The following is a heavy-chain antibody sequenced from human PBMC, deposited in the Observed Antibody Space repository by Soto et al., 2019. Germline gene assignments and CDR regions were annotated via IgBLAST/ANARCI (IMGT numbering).Heavy chain of an antibody. CDR2: ISAYNGNT. Sequence: QVQLVQSGAEVKKPGASVKVSCKASGYTFTSYGISWVRQAPGQGLEWMGWISAYNGNTNYAKKLQGRDTMTTDTSTSPAYMEMRSLRSDHTAVYYWARDGYYDSSGYRADFDYWGQGTLVTVSS. CDR3: ARDGYYDSSGYRADFDY. V-gene: IGHV1-18*01. J-gene: IGHJ4*02. D-gene: IGHD3-22*01. CDR1: GYTFTSYG.